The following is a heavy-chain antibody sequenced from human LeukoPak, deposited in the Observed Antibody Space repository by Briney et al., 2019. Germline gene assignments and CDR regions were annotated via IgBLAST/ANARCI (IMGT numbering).Heavy chain of an antibody. J-gene: IGHJ4*02. CDR2: ISGSGGGT. Sequence: VGSLRLSCAVSGITLSHYAMTWVHQAPGKGLEWDACISGSGGGTNYADSVKGRFTISRDNYKNTLYLQMNSLGAEDTAVYFCAKRGVVIRVILVGFHKEAYYFDSRGQGALVTVSS. D-gene: IGHD3-22*01. CDR3: AKRGVVIRVILVGFHKEAYYFDS. V-gene: IGHV3-23*01. CDR1: GITLSHYA.